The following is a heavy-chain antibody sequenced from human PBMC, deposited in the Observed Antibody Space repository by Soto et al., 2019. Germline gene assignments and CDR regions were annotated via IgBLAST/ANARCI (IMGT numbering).Heavy chain of an antibody. CDR1: GFTFSNAW. V-gene: IGHV3-15*01. CDR2: IKSKTDGGTT. CDR3: TTGIGCSGGSCYSYYYYMDV. D-gene: IGHD2-15*01. Sequence: GGSLRLSSAASGFTFSNAWMSWVRQAPGKGLEWVGRIKSKTDGGTTDYAAPVKGRFTISRDDSKNTLYLQMNSLKTEDTAVYYCTTGIGCSGGSCYSYYYYMDVWGKGTTVTVSS. J-gene: IGHJ6*03.